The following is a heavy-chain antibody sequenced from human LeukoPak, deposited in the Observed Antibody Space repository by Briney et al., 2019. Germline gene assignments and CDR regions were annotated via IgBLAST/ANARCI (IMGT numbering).Heavy chain of an antibody. CDR2: IYASGGA. V-gene: IGHV3-53*01. Sequence: NFMIWVRQXPGQGLEWISIIYASGGAYHAESVRGRFSAFRDTSKNTVFLQMNNLRVDDTAMYYCVRRHDYWGQGTLVTVSS. CDR1: NF. J-gene: IGHJ4*02. CDR3: VRRHDY.